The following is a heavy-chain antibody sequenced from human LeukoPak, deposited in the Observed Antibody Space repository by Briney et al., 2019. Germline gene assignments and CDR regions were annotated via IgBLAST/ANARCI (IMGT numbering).Heavy chain of an antibody. D-gene: IGHD3-22*01. CDR2: ISYDGSNK. CDR1: GFTFSSYA. CDR3: ARDRRRRTYYYDSSGYYFGDY. Sequence: GGSLRLSCAASGFTFSSYAMHWVRQAPGKGLEWVAVISYDGSNKYYADSVKGRFTISRDNSKNTLYLQINSLRAEDTAVYYGARDRRRRTYYYDSSGYYFGDYWGQGTLVTVSS. J-gene: IGHJ4*02. V-gene: IGHV3-30-3*01.